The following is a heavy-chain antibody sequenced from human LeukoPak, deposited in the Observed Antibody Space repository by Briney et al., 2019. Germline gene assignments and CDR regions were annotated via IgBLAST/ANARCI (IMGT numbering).Heavy chain of an antibody. CDR1: GYTFSSYG. CDR3: AKDKGMIVVVGELDY. Sequence: GGSLRLSCAASGYTFSSYGMHRVRQAPGKGLEWVAFISYDGSNKYYADSVKGRFTISRDNSKNTLYLQMNSLRAEDTAVYYCAKDKGMIVVVGELDYWGQGTLVTVSS. CDR2: ISYDGSNK. J-gene: IGHJ4*02. V-gene: IGHV3-30*18. D-gene: IGHD3-22*01.